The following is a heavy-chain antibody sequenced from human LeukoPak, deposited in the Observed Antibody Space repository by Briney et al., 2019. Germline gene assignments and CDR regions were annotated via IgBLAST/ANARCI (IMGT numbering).Heavy chain of an antibody. CDR2: IYTSGST. CDR1: GGSISSYY. V-gene: IGHV4-4*07. D-gene: IGHD2-15*01. Sequence: SETLSLTCTVSGGSISSYYWSWIRQPAGKGLEWIGRIYTSGSTNYNPSLKSRVTMSVDTSKNQFSLKLSSVTAADTAVYYCARDWYCSGGSCYSGFGAFDIWGQGTMVTVSS. CDR3: ARDWYCSGGSCYSGFGAFDI. J-gene: IGHJ3*02.